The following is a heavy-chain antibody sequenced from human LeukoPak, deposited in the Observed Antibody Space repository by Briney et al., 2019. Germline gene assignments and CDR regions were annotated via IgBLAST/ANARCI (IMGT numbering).Heavy chain of an antibody. CDR1: GGSISSYY. CDR3: ARVRQSSGWYYWFNP. V-gene: IGHV4-4*07. D-gene: IGHD6-19*01. Sequence: SETLSLTCTVSGGSISSYYWSWLRQPAGKGLEWIGRIYTSGSTNYNPSLKSRVTMSVDTSKNQFSLKLSSVTAADTAVYYCARVRQSSGWYYWFNPWGQGTLVTVSS. J-gene: IGHJ5*02. CDR2: IYTSGST.